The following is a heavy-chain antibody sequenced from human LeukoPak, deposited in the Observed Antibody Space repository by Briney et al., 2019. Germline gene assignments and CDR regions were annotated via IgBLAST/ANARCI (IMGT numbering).Heavy chain of an antibody. D-gene: IGHD5-12*01. Sequence: GGSLRLSCAASGSTFTFYAMSWVRQAPGKGLEWVANINQAGSVQYYVDSVKGRFTISRDDAKNSLYVQMNSLRDEDTAVYYCARVGYSGWNLEYWGQGTLVTVSS. CDR3: ARVGYSGWNLEY. CDR2: INQAGSVQ. V-gene: IGHV3-7*01. CDR1: GSTFTFYA. J-gene: IGHJ4*02.